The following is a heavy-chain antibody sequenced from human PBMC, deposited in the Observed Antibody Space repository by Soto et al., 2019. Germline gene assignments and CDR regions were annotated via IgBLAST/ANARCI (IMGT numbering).Heavy chain of an antibody. CDR2: FSVSDTTTFSDSASDTDTDT. CDR1: GFTFSNYA. D-gene: IGHD6-13*01. V-gene: IGHV3-23*01. J-gene: IGHJ4*02. Sequence: EVQLLESGGGLVQPGGSLRLSCSASGFTFSNYAMSWVRQAPAKGLEWVSTFSVSDTTTFSDSASDTDTDTYYAPSVKGRFTISRDDSKNTLYLQMNRLRAEDTAVYYCAKGGAASSTRLMSHFFFDFWGQGSLVTVSS. CDR3: AKGGAASSTRLMSHFFFDF.